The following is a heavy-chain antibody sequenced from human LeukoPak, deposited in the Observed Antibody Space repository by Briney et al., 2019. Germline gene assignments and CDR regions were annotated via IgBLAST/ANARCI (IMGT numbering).Heavy chain of an antibody. Sequence: SETLSLTCTVSGGSITSYYWSWIRQPAGKGLEWIGRIYTSGSTNYNPSLKSRVTISVDTSKNQFSLKLSSVTAADTAVYYCAREVVVTAKFDYWGQGTLVTVSS. CDR2: IYTSGST. CDR3: AREVVVTAKFDY. CDR1: GGSITSYY. J-gene: IGHJ4*02. D-gene: IGHD2-21*02. V-gene: IGHV4-4*07.